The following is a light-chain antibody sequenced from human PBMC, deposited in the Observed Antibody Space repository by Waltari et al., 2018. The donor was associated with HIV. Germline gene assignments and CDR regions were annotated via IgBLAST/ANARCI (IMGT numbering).Light chain of an antibody. Sequence: QPGLTHPASVPGSLGQSIPIPCFPSSAHFSRLYQVSWYQHHPDKAPQLVLYDDNIRPSGIPFRFSASKSGNTASLTISGLQVDDEADYYCSSYMNSGTLVFGGGTKVTVL. V-gene: IGLV2-14*01. CDR3: SSYMNSGTLV. CDR1: SAHFSRLYQ. J-gene: IGLJ3*02. CDR2: DDN.